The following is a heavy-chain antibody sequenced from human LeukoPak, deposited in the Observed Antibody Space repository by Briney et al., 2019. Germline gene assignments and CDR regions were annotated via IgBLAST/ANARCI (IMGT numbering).Heavy chain of an antibody. D-gene: IGHD2-15*01. V-gene: IGHV3-13*01. J-gene: IGHJ6*03. Sequence: PGGSLRLSCAASGFTFRTYDMHWVRQVSGEGLEWVATIGTTGDTYYAGSVKGQFTISREDGKNSLFLQMNSLRAGDTAAYYCTRDIAGSGTAMDVWGKGTTVTVSS. CDR2: IGTTGDT. CDR1: GFTFRTYD. CDR3: TRDIAGSGTAMDV.